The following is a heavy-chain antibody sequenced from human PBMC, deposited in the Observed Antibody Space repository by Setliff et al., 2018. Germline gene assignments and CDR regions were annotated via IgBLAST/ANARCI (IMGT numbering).Heavy chain of an antibody. CDR2: IYTSGST. J-gene: IGHJ5*02. CDR3: ARARYSNFLNWFDP. Sequence: SETLSLTCAVYGGPFSGYYWSWIRQPAGKGLEWIGRIYTSGSTNYNPSLKSRVTISVDTSKNQFSLKLSSVTAADTAVYYCARARYSNFLNWFDPWGQGTLVTVSS. V-gene: IGHV4-59*10. D-gene: IGHD4-4*01. CDR1: GGPFSGYY.